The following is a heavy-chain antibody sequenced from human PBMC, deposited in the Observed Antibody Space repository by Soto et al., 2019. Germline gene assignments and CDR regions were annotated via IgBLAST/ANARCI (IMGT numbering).Heavy chain of an antibody. CDR1: GGSISSGGYY. Sequence: SETLSLTCTVSGGSISSGGYYWSWIRRHPGKGLEWIGYIYYSGSTYYNPSLKSRVTISVDTSKNQFSLKLSSVTAADTAVYYCARSGSSGFTGGWFDPWGQGTLVTVSS. CDR2: IYYSGST. V-gene: IGHV4-31*03. D-gene: IGHD3-22*01. CDR3: ARSGSSGFTGGWFDP. J-gene: IGHJ5*02.